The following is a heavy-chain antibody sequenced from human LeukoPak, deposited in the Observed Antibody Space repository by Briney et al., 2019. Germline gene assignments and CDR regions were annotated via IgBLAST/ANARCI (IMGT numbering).Heavy chain of an antibody. CDR1: GFTFSSYS. J-gene: IGHJ6*02. Sequence: GGSLRLSCGASGFTFSSYSMNWVRQAPGKGLEWVSSISSSSSYIYYADSVKGRFTISRDNAKNSLYLQMNSLRAEDTAVYYCARFSQVKTVTTGYYGMDVWGQGTTVTVSS. CDR3: ARFSQVKTVTTGYYGMDV. CDR2: ISSSSSYI. D-gene: IGHD4-17*01. V-gene: IGHV3-21*01.